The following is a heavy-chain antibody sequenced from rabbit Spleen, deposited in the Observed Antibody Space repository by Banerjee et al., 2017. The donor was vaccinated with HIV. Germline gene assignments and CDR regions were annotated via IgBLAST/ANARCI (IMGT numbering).Heavy chain of an antibody. CDR3: ARDTGSSFSSYGMDL. V-gene: IGHV1S45*01. CDR2: IAGSSSGFT. D-gene: IGHD8-1*01. Sequence: QEQLVESGGGLVQPEGSLTLTCKASGFSFSDRDVICWVRQAPGKGLEWISCIAGSSSGFTYSATWAKGRFTISKTSSTTVTLQMTSLTAADTATYFCARDTGSSFSSYGMDLWGPGTLVTVS. CDR1: GFSFSDRDV. J-gene: IGHJ6*01.